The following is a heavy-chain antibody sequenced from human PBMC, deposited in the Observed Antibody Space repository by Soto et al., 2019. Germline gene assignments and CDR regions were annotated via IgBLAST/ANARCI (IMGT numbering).Heavy chain of an antibody. CDR1: GFSFEDAW. CDR2: IKSIADGGTT. D-gene: IGHD3-3*01. V-gene: IGHV3-15*07. J-gene: IGHJ4*02. Sequence: EVNLLESGGGLVKPGGSLRLSCAASGFSFEDAWMNWVRQAPGKGLEWVGRIKSIADGGTTEYAAPVKGRFSISRDDSTLTLFLQINSPQSEDTAVYYWSRRTRARDIGVGPLDFWGRGTLVTVSA. CDR3: SRRTRARDIGVGPLDF.